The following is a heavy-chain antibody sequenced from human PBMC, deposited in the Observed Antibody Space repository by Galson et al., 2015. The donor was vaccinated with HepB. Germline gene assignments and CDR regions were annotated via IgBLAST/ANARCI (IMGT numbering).Heavy chain of an antibody. V-gene: IGHV3-33*06. CDR1: GFTFSSYG. Sequence: SLRLSCAASGFTFSSYGMHWVRQAPGKGLEWVAVIWYDGSYKYYADSVKGRFTISRDNSKNTLYLQMNSLRAEDTAVYYCAKTEVSTFDSTGYPFEHWGQGTLVTVSS. CDR3: AKTEVSTFDSTGYPFEH. J-gene: IGHJ4*02. CDR2: IWYDGSYK. D-gene: IGHD3-22*01.